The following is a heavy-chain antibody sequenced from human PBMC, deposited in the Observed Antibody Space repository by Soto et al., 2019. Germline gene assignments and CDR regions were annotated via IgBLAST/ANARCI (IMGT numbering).Heavy chain of an antibody. CDR3: ARAYRPYGDYKIDY. J-gene: IGHJ4*02. Sequence: SETLSLTCAVYGGSFSGYYWSWIRQPPGKGLEWIGEINHSGSTNYNPSLKSRVTISVDTSKNQFSLKLSSVTAADTAVYYCARAYRPYGDYKIDYWGQGTLVTVSS. CDR2: INHSGST. CDR1: GGSFSGYY. D-gene: IGHD4-17*01. V-gene: IGHV4-34*01.